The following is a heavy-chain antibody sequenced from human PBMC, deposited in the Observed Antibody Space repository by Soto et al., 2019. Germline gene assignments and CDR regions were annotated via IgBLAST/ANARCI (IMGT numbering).Heavy chain of an antibody. J-gene: IGHJ4*02. CDR3: ARDAVSGSYYLGYFDY. Sequence: GGSLRLSCAASGFAFNNFAIHWARQTPAKGLEWVAVISFDGVSDFYVDSVKGRFTVSRDDSKNTVYLQMDNLRLEDTAIYYCARDAVSGSYYLGYFDYRGQGSLVTVSS. CDR1: GFAFNNFA. V-gene: IGHV3-30-3*01. CDR2: ISFDGVSD. D-gene: IGHD1-26*01.